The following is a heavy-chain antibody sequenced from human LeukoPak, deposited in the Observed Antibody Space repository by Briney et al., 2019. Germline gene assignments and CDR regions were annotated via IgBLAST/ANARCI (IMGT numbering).Heavy chain of an antibody. J-gene: IGHJ4*02. CDR3: ASYHSYGDYLFDY. CDR2: IYSGGST. V-gene: IGHV3-53*04. CDR1: GFTVSSNY. D-gene: IGHD4-17*01. Sequence: TGGSLRLSCAASGFTVSSNYMSWVRQAPGKGLEWVSVIYSGGSTYYADSVKGRFTISRHNSKNTLYLQMNSLRAEDTAVYYCASYHSYGDYLFDYWGQGTLVTVSS.